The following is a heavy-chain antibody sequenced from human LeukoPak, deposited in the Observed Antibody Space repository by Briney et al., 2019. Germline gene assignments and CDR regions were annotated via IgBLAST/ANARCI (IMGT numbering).Heavy chain of an antibody. V-gene: IGHV1-2*02. D-gene: IGHD1-14*01. CDR3: SRRYSPTGPFDY. Sequence: ASVKVSCKASGYSFTGYFIYWVRQAPGQGLEWMGWINPNGGGTSCAQKFQGRVTMTRDTSISTAYMELRRLGSDDTAVYYCSRRYSPTGPFDYWGQGTLVTVSS. CDR2: INPNGGGT. CDR1: GYSFTGYF. J-gene: IGHJ4*02.